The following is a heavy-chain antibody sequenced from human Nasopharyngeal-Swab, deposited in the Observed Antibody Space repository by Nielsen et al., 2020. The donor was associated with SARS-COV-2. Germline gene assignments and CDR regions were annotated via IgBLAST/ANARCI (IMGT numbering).Heavy chain of an antibody. Sequence: GGSLRLSCAASGFTFRSYAMYWVRQAPGKGLEWVAVISYDGSDQYYADSVKGRFTISRDNAKNSLYLQMNSLRAEDTAVYYCAREFGWLVHYYYGMDVWGQGTTVTVSS. D-gene: IGHD6-19*01. J-gene: IGHJ6*02. CDR2: ISYDGSDQ. CDR3: AREFGWLVHYYYGMDV. V-gene: IGHV3-30*04. CDR1: GFTFRSYA.